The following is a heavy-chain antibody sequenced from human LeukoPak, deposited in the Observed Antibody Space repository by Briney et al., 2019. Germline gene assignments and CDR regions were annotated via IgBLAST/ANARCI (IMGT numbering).Heavy chain of an antibody. J-gene: IGHJ4*02. Sequence: PSETLSLTCTVSGGSISSSSYYWGWLRQPPGKGLEWIGSIYYTGSTSYNPSLKSRIAISVDTSKNQFSLRLNSVTAADTAVYYCASPHGSGNFFEYWGQGTLVTVSS. D-gene: IGHD3-10*01. CDR2: IYYTGST. CDR3: ASPHGSGNFFEY. CDR1: GGSISSSSYY. V-gene: IGHV4-39*01.